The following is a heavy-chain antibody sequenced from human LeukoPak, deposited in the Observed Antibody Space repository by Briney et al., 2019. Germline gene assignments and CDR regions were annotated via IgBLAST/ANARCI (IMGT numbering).Heavy chain of an antibody. CDR3: ARRLPYPSSGSGGFDY. V-gene: IGHV5-51*01. CDR1: GYSFTNYW. Sequence: GESLKISCKGSGYSFTNYWIGWVRQMPGKGLEWMGIIYPGGSDTRYSPSFQGQVTFSGDKSISTAYLQWSSLKASDTAMYYCARRLPYPSSGSGGFDYWGQGTLVTVSS. CDR2: IYPGGSDT. J-gene: IGHJ4*02. D-gene: IGHD6-13*01.